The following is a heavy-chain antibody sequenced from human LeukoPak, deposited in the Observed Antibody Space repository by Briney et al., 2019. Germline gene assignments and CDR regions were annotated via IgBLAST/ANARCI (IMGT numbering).Heavy chain of an antibody. CDR2: IYYSGST. D-gene: IGHD3-22*01. V-gene: IGHV4-59*12. Sequence: PSETLSLTCTVSGGSISSYYWSWIRQPPGKGLEWIGYIYYSGSTNYNPSLKSRATMSVDTSKSQFSLKLTSVTAADTAVYYCARTVGYYYDSNGYYYFDYWGQGTLVTVSS. CDR1: GGSISSYY. CDR3: ARTVGYYYDSNGYYYFDY. J-gene: IGHJ4*02.